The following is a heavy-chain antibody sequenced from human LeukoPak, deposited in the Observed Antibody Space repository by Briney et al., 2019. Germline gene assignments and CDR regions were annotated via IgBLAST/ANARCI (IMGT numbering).Heavy chain of an antibody. Sequence: AGGSLRLSCVASGFSFSTYGMSWVRQAPGKGLEWVSAITSSSSSTYYADSVKGRFTISRDNSKHTMFLQMNSLRAEDTAVYYCAKDDLYGKFDYWGQGTLVAVSS. D-gene: IGHD4-17*01. J-gene: IGHJ4*02. V-gene: IGHV3-23*01. CDR1: GFSFSTYG. CDR2: ITSSSSST. CDR3: AKDDLYGKFDY.